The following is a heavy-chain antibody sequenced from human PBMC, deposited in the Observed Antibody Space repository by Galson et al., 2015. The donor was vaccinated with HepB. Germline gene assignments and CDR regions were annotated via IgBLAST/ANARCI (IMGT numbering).Heavy chain of an antibody. D-gene: IGHD6-19*01. CDR1: GYTFTNYA. V-gene: IGHV1-3*01. Sequence: SVKVSCKASGYTFTNYAIHWVRQAPGQRLEWLEWIHAGNGNTKYSQKFQDRFTITRDTSASTAYMDLSSLTSEYTAVYYCTTTISVGFWGQGTLLTVSS. CDR2: IHAGNGNT. J-gene: IGHJ4*02. CDR3: TTTISVGF.